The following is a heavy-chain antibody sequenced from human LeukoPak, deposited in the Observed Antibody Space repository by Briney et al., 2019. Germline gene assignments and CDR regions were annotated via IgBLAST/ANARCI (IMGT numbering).Heavy chain of an antibody. D-gene: IGHD3-22*01. CDR3: ARGGRYYYDSSGEGAFDI. Sequence: PGGSLRLSCAASEFTFSSYSMNWVRQAPGKGLEWVSYISSGSRTIYYADSVKGRFTISRDNAKNSLYLQMNSLRAEDTAVYYCARGGRYYYDSSGEGAFDIWGQGTMVTVSS. CDR2: ISSGSRTI. CDR1: EFTFSSYS. V-gene: IGHV3-48*01. J-gene: IGHJ3*02.